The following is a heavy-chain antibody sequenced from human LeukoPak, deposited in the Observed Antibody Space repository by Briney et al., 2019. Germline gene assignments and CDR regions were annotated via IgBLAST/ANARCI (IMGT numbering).Heavy chain of an antibody. CDR2: IYYSGST. D-gene: IGHD6-13*01. Sequence: SQTLSLTCTVSGGSISSGGYYWSWIRQHPGKGLDRIGYIYYSGSTYYNPSLKSRVTISVDTSKNQFSLKLSSVTAADTAVYYCARAPRYSSSWYESYYFDYWGQGTLVTVSS. CDR3: ARAPRYSSSWYESYYFDY. CDR1: GGSISSGGYY. V-gene: IGHV4-31*03. J-gene: IGHJ4*02.